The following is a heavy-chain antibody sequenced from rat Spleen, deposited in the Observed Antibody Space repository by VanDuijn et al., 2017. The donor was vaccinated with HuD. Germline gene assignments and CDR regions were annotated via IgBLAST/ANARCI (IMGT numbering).Heavy chain of an antibody. CDR2: ITNTGGST. CDR1: GFTFSDYN. V-gene: IGHV5-7*01. J-gene: IGHJ2*01. Sequence: EVQLVESGGGLVQPGRSLKLSCAASGFTFSDYNMAWVRQAPKKGLEWVATITNTGGSTYYPDSVKGRFTISRDNAKSTLYLQMNSLRSEDTATYYCTREPYFDYWGQGVMVTVSS. CDR3: TREPYFDY.